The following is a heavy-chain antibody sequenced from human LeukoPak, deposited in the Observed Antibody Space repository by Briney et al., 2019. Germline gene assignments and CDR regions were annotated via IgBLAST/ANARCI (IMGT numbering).Heavy chain of an antibody. J-gene: IGHJ4*02. V-gene: IGHV3-11*04. Sequence: GGSLRLSCEASGFTFSDPYMSWIRQAPGKGLECLSYISGSGTDINYADSVRGRFTISRNNAKNLLYLQMNDLRLEDTAVYYCARTARHLDYWGQGTLVTVSS. D-gene: IGHD5-18*01. CDR1: GFTFSDPY. CDR2: ISGSGTDI. CDR3: ARTARHLDY.